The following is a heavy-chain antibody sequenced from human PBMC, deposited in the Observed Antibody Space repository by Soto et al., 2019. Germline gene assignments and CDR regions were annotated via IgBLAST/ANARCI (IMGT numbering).Heavy chain of an antibody. CDR1: GFIFSNFA. J-gene: IGHJ5*01. CDR2: ISGSGGNT. Sequence: EVQLLESGGGLVQPGGSLRLSCAASGFIFSNFAMSWVRQVPGKGLEWISTISGSGGNTYNAVSVKGRFTISRENSKNTLHLQMSSLRAEDTAVYYCAKGSGSSSSSCYYSGYSFDSWRQVTLVTVYS. V-gene: IGHV3-23*01. D-gene: IGHD6-13*01. CDR3: AKGSGSSSSSCYYSGYSFDS.